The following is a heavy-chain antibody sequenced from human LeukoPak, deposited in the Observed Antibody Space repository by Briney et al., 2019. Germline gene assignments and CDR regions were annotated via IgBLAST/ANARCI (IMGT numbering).Heavy chain of an antibody. D-gene: IGHD2-2*01. V-gene: IGHV1-18*01. CDR1: VYTFTSYG. CDR2: ISAYNGNT. Sequence: ASVKVSRKPSVYTFTSYGIRWVRQAPGQGGEWMGWISAYNGNTNYAQKLQGRVTMTTDTSTSTAYMELRSLRSDDTAVYYCAGTQYGYYFDYWGQGTLVTVSS. CDR3: AGTQYGYYFDY. J-gene: IGHJ4*02.